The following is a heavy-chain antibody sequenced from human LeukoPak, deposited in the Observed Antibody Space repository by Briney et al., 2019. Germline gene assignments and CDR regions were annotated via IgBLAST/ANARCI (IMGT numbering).Heavy chain of an antibody. Sequence: GGSLRLSCTTSGFTFGDYAMTWVRQAPGKGLEWVGFIRTKPYGGTTEYAASVKGRFTISRDDSKSIAYLQMNSLRAEDTAVYYCAKDPRHWYDSSGYYPYYFDYWGQGTLVTVSS. D-gene: IGHD3-22*01. J-gene: IGHJ4*02. CDR3: AKDPRHWYDSSGYYPYYFDY. V-gene: IGHV3-49*04. CDR1: GFTFGDYA. CDR2: IRTKPYGGTT.